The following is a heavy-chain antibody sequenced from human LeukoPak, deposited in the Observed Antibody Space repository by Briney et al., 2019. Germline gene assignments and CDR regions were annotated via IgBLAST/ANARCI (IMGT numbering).Heavy chain of an antibody. CDR3: ARKSGNTQDDAFDI. V-gene: IGHV4-38-2*02. CDR1: GYSISSGYY. D-gene: IGHD1-26*01. Sequence: SETLSLTCTVSGYSISSGYYWGWIRQPPGKGLEWIGSIYHSGSTYYNPSLKSRVTISVDTSKNQFSLKLSSVTAVDTAVYYCARKSGNTQDDAFDIWGQGTMVTVSS. CDR2: IYHSGST. J-gene: IGHJ3*02.